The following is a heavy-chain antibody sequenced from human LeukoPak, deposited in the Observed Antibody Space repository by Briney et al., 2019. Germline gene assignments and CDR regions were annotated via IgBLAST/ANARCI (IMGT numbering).Heavy chain of an antibody. CDR2: ISGSGGST. J-gene: IGHJ6*02. CDR1: GFTFSSYA. V-gene: IGHV3-23*01. CDR3: ARGLVGATPRDYYYYYGMDV. Sequence: GGSLRLSCAASGFTFSSYAMSWVRQAPGKGLEWVSAISGSGGSTYYADSVKGRFTISRDNSKNTLYLQMNSLRAGDTAVYYCARGLVGATPRDYYYYYGMDVWGQGTTVTVSS. D-gene: IGHD1-26*01.